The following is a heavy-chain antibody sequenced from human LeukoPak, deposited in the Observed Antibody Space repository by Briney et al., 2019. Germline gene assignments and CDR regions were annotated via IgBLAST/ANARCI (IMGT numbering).Heavy chain of an antibody. J-gene: IGHJ4*02. Sequence: GGSLRLSCAASGFTFSSYSMNWVRQAPGKGLEWLSYISSSSRTIYYADSVKGRFTISRDNANNSLYLQMNSLRAEDTAVYYCARDRYGDYDFDYWGQGTLVTVSS. CDR2: ISSSSRTI. CDR3: ARDRYGDYDFDY. V-gene: IGHV3-48*01. D-gene: IGHD4-17*01. CDR1: GFTFSSYS.